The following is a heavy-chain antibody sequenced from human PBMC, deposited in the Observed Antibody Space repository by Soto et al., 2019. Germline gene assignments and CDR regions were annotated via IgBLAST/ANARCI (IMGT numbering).Heavy chain of an antibody. D-gene: IGHD5-18*01. Sequence: PGGSLRLSCAASGFTFSDYYMSWIRQAPGKGLEWVSYISSSGSTIYYADSVKGRFTISRDNSKNSLYLQMNSLRAEDTAVYYCAKLSGGYSYGLAADYWGQGTLVTVSS. CDR3: AKLSGGYSYGLAADY. V-gene: IGHV3-11*01. J-gene: IGHJ4*02. CDR2: ISSSGSTI. CDR1: GFTFSDYY.